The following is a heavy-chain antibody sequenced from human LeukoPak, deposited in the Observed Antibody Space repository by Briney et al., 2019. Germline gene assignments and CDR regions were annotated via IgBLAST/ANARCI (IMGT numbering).Heavy chain of an antibody. V-gene: IGHV4-59*01. CDR2: IYYSGST. Sequence: SETLSLTCTVSGGSISSYYWSWIRQPPGKGLEWIAFIYYSGSTNYNPSLMSRVTISVDTSKNQFSLKLSSVTAADTAVYYCARGGASSSPFDLWGQGTLVTVSS. J-gene: IGHJ4*02. CDR1: GGSISSYY. D-gene: IGHD6-13*01. CDR3: ARGGASSSPFDL.